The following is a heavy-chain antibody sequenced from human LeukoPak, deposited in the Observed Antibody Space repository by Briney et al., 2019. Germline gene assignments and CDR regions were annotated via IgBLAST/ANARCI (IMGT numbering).Heavy chain of an antibody. CDR2: ISWNGGSI. V-gene: IGHV3-9*01. J-gene: IGHJ6*02. Sequence: GRSLRLSCAASGFTFDDYAMHWVRQAPGKGLEWVSGISWNGGSIGYADSVKGRFTISRDNAKNSLYLQMNSLRAEDTALYYCAKGKSSGIAVAGRVYYYYGMDVWGQGTTVTVSS. CDR3: AKGKSSGIAVAGRVYYYYGMDV. CDR1: GFTFDDYA. D-gene: IGHD6-19*01.